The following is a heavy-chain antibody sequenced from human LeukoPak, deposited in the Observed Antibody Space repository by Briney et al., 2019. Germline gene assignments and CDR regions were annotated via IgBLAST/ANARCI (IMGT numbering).Heavy chain of an antibody. J-gene: IGHJ5*02. CDR2: VSGGGAST. Sequence: HAGGSLRLSCAASGFTFSGHAMSWVRQAPGKGLEWVSAVSGGGASTYYADSVKGRFTISRDNSKNTLYLQMNSLRAEDTAIYYCAKAGYGSGSYYGSWGQGTLVTVSS. D-gene: IGHD3-10*01. CDR3: AKAGYGSGSYYGS. CDR1: GFTFSGHA. V-gene: IGHV3-23*01.